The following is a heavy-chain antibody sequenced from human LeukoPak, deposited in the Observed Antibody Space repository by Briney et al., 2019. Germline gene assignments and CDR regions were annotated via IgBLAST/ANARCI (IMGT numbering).Heavy chain of an antibody. V-gene: IGHV3-53*01. CDR2: IYSGGST. J-gene: IGHJ6*03. CDR1: GFTFSSNY. CDR3: ARYNYYYYMDV. Sequence: GGSLRLSCAASGFTFSSNYMSWVRQAPGKGLEWVSVIYSGGSTYYTDSVKGRFTISRDNSKNTLYLQMNSLRAEDTAVYYCARYNYYYYMDVWGKGTTVTISS. D-gene: IGHD1-14*01.